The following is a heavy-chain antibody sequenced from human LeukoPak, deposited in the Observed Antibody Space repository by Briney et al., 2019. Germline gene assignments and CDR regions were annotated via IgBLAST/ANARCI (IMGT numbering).Heavy chain of an antibody. CDR1: GGTFSSYA. J-gene: IGHJ4*02. CDR2: INPSGGST. Sequence: GAPVKVSCKASGGTFSSYAISWGRQAPGQGVKWRGIINPSGGSTSYAQKFQGRVTMTRDMSTSTVYIELSSLRSEDTAVYYCARRVDGYNAFYFDDWGQGTLVTVSS. D-gene: IGHD5-24*01. V-gene: IGHV1-46*01. CDR3: ARRVDGYNAFYFDD.